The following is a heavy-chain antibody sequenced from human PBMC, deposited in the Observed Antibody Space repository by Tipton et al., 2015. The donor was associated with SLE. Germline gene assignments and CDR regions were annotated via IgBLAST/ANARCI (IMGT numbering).Heavy chain of an antibody. CDR3: AQAHLWGSYRYASDI. CDR2: ISPSVST. J-gene: IGHJ3*02. CDR1: GESFSGYY. V-gene: IGHV4-34*01. D-gene: IGHD3-16*02. Sequence: GLVKPSETLSLTCAVYGESFSGYYWSWIRQPPGKGLEWIGEISPSVSTNYNPSLKSRVTISVDTSKNQYSLKLNSVIAADTAVYYCAQAHLWGSYRYASDIWGQGTMVTVSS.